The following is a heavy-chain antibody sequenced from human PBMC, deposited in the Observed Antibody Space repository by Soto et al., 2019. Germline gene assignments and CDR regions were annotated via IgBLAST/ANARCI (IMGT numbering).Heavy chain of an antibody. CDR1: DDSITSGAYY. J-gene: IGHJ6*02. Sequence: SEILSLTCTVSDDSITSGAYYWGLIRQPPGKGLEWIGYIHHSGAILYNPSFKSRLAISVDTSKNQFSLHLSSVTDTDTAVYFCAREDDGGDSLDVWGQGTTVTVSS. D-gene: IGHD2-21*02. V-gene: IGHV4-30-4*08. CDR2: IHHSGAI. CDR3: AREDDGGDSLDV.